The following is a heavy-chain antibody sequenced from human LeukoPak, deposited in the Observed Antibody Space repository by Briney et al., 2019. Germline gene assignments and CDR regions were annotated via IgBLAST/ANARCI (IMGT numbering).Heavy chain of an antibody. CDR1: GDSVSRNTAG. J-gene: IGHJ4*02. Sequence: SQTLSLTCAISGDSVSRNTAGWNWIRQSPSRGLEWLGRTYYRSKWYFDFAPSVTNRITINPDTSKNQFSLQLNSVTPEDTAVYYCARDRSGWYPGRGDFDYWGQGTLVTVSS. CDR3: ARDRSGWYPGRGDFDY. V-gene: IGHV6-1*01. D-gene: IGHD6-19*01. CDR2: TYYRSKWYF.